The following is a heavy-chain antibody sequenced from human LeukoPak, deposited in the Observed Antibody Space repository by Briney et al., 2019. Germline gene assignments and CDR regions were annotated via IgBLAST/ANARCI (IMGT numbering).Heavy chain of an antibody. J-gene: IGHJ4*02. CDR3: ARDPYYYDSSGIDY. CDR1: GFTFSSYG. Sequence: GGSLRLSCAASGFTFSSYGMHWVRQAPGKGLEWVAVIWYDGSNKYYADSVKGRFTISRDNSKNTLYLQMNSLRAEDTAVYYCARDPYYYDSSGIDYWGQGTLVTVSS. V-gene: IGHV3-33*01. CDR2: IWYDGSNK. D-gene: IGHD3-22*01.